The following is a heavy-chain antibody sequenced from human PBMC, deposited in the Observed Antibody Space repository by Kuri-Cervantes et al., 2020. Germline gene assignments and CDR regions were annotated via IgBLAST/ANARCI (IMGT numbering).Heavy chain of an antibody. V-gene: IGHV1-2*02. CDR3: ARVAAAAGIGGMDV. CDR1: GYTFIGYY. D-gene: IGHD6-13*01. CDR2: INPNSGGT. J-gene: IGHJ6*02. Sequence: ASVKVSCKASGYTFIGYYMHWVRQAPGQGLEWMGWINPNSGGTNYAQKFQGRVTMTRDTSISTAYMELSRLRSDDTAVYYCARVAAAAGIGGMDVWGQGTTVTVSS.